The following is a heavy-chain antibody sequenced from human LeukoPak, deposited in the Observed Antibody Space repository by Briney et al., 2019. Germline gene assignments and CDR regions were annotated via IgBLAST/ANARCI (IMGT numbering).Heavy chain of an antibody. CDR3: ASGYGDYVYLDY. CDR1: GGSISSGDYY. CDR2: IYYSGST. J-gene: IGHJ4*02. Sequence: PSETLSLTCTVSGGSISSGDYYWRWIRQPPGTGLEWIGYIYYSGSTYYNPSLKSRVTISVDTSKNQFSLKLSSVTAADTAVYYCASGYGDYVYLDYWGQGTLVTVSS. V-gene: IGHV4-30-4*01. D-gene: IGHD4-17*01.